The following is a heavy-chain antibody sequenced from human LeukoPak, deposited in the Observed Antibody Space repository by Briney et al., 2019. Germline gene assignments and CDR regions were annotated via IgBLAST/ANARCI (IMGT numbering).Heavy chain of an antibody. CDR1: GYSFTSFW. Sequence: GESLKISCKGSGYSFTSFWIGWVRQMPGKGLEYMGIIYPGDSDTRYSPPFQGQVTISVDKSISTAYLQWSSLQASDTAMYYCATDYYDSGSHFDYWGQGTLVTVPS. J-gene: IGHJ4*02. D-gene: IGHD3-22*01. CDR3: ATDYYDSGSHFDY. V-gene: IGHV5-51*01. CDR2: IYPGDSDT.